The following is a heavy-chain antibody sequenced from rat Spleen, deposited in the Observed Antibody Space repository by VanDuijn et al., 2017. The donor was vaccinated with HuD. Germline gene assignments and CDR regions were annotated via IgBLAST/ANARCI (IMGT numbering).Heavy chain of an antibody. J-gene: IGHJ2*01. CDR1: GFTFSDYG. Sequence: EVQLVESDGGLVQPGRSLKLTCAASGFTFSDYGMAWVRQAPTKGLEWVATISYGDSSGHSSTYFRDSVKGRFTISRDNAESTLYLQMDSLKSEDTATYYCTRHGRAHFGATFANWGQGVMVTVSS. D-gene: IGHD4-3*01. V-gene: IGHV5-29*01. CDR2: ISYGDSSGHSST. CDR3: TRHGRAHFGATFAN.